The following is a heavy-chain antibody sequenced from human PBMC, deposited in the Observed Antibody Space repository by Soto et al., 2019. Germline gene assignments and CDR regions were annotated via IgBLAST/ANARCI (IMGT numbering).Heavy chain of an antibody. CDR2: IHHGGNT. J-gene: IGHJ4*02. V-gene: IGHV4-4*02. Sequence: QVQLQESGPGLVRPSETLSLTCAVSGASTSTTDWWTWVRQPPGRGLEWIGEIHHGGNTNYNPSLKSRVSISLDKSKDQLSLKLSSVTVXXXXXXXXXXXXXXXXXXXFDXWGQGALV. CDR3: XXXXXXXXXXXFDX. CDR1: GASTSTTDW.